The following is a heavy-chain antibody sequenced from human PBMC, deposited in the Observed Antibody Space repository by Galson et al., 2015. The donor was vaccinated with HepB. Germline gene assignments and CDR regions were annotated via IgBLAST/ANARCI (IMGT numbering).Heavy chain of an antibody. CDR2: INHRGSA. D-gene: IGHD4/OR15-4a*01. CDR1: GGSFSGFY. Sequence: LTCAVYGGSFSGFYWTWFRQPPGKGLEWIGEINHRGSANYNPSLKSRVTISGDTSKNQFSLKVTSVTAADTAVYYCARGQSAKYWGQGTLVTVSS. V-gene: IGHV4-34*01. J-gene: IGHJ4*02. CDR3: ARGQSAKY.